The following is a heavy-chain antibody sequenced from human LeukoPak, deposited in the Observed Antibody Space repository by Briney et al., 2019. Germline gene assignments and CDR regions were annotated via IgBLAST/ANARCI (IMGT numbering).Heavy chain of an antibody. J-gene: IGHJ4*02. Sequence: SETLSLTCTVSGGSISSSGYYWGWIRQPPGKGLEWIGSIYYSGSTYYNPSLKSRVTISVVTSRNHLSLQLCSVTAADTAVYYCARGRDLGVVAATRGAYFDYWGQGTLVTVSS. D-gene: IGHD2-15*01. CDR2: IYYSGST. CDR3: ARGRDLGVVAATRGAYFDY. V-gene: IGHV4-39*02. CDR1: GGSISSSGYY.